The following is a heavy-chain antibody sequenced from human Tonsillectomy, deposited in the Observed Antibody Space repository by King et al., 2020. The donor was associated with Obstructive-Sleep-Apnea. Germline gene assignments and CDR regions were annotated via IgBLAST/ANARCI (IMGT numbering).Heavy chain of an antibody. D-gene: IGHD3-22*01. Sequence: QLVQSGAEVKKPGSSVKVSFKASGGTLSSYAISVVRQAPGQGLVLMGGIIPISGIANYAQNFKGRVTITADKSTSTAYMELSSLGSEDTAVYYCARGYYDSGGYYNFDYWGQGTLVTVSS. J-gene: IGHJ4*02. CDR1: GGTLSSYA. V-gene: IGHV1-69*17. CDR2: IIPISGIA. CDR3: ARGYYDSGGYYNFDY.